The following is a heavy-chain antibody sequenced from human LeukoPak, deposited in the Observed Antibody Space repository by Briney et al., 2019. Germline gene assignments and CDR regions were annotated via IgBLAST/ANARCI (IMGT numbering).Heavy chain of an antibody. Sequence: ASVKVSCKASGYTFTSYAMHWVRQAPGQRLEWMGWINAGNGNTKYSQKFQGRVTITADESTSTAYMELSSLRSEDTAVYYCARFNVGFYDSSGYYIYWGQGTLVTVSS. V-gene: IGHV1-3*01. D-gene: IGHD3-22*01. J-gene: IGHJ4*02. CDR1: GYTFTSYA. CDR2: INAGNGNT. CDR3: ARFNVGFYDSSGYYIY.